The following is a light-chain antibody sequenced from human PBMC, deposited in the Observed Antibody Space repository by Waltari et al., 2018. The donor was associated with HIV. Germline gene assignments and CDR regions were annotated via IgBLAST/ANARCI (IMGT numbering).Light chain of an antibody. V-gene: IGLV2-14*01. CDR3: SSYTSSSTNVV. CDR1: SSDVGGYTY. CDR2: DVS. J-gene: IGLJ2*01. Sequence: QSALTQPASVSGSPGQSITISCTGTSSDVGGYTYVSWYQQHPGKAPKLMIYDVSKRPSGVSNRFSGSKSGNTASLTISGLQAEDEADYYCSSYTSSSTNVVFGGGTKLTVL.